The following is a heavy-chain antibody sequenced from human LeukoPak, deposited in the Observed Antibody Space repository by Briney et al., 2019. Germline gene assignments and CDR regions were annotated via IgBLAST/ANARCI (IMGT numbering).Heavy chain of an antibody. V-gene: IGHV4-38-2*01. D-gene: IGHD3-10*01. CDR1: GYSISRGYY. Sequence: SETLSLTCAVSGYSISRGYYWNWIRQFPGKGLEWIGSISHSGSTSYNPSLKRRITISLETSKNQFSLRLISVIAADSALYYCARGEVGEFDYWGQGRLVIVSS. CDR2: ISHSGST. J-gene: IGHJ4*02. CDR3: ARGEVGEFDY.